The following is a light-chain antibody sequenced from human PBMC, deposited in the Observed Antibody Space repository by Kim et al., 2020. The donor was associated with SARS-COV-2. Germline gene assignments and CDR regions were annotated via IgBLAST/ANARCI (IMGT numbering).Light chain of an antibody. CDR3: SAWDSSLSAWV. J-gene: IGLJ3*02. Sequence: QAGLTQPPSVSKGLRQTATLTCTGTSDVGNEGATWLQQHQGHPPKLLSSRNNNRPSGISERFSASRSGDTASLTITGLQPEDEADYYCSAWDSSLSAWVFGGGTKLTVL. V-gene: IGLV10-54*01. CDR1: SDVGNEG. CDR2: RNN.